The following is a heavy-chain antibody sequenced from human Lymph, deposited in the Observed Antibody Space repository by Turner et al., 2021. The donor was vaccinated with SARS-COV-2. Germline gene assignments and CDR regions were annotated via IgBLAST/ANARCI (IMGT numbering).Heavy chain of an antibody. J-gene: IGHJ4*02. CDR3: SKNEMAMIVVVITLLDY. Sequence: VSLLASGGGLVQPGGSLRLSCAASGFIFSSYAMGWVRQARGTWLELVSSMSGSGGSTYYADSGKGRFNISRDNSKNTLCLQMNSLRAEDTAVYYWSKNEMAMIVVVITLLDYWGQGTLVTVSS. CDR2: MSGSGGST. D-gene: IGHD3-22*01. CDR1: GFIFSSYA. V-gene: IGHV3-23*01.